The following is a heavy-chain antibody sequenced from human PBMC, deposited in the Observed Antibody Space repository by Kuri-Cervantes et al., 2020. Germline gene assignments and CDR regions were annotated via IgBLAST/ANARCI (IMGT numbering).Heavy chain of an antibody. V-gene: IGHV4-4*02. CDR3: ARSNTQTYYDFWSGASSRSWFDP. CDR1: GGSISSSNW. CDR2: IYHSGST. Sequence: SETLSLTCAVSGGSISSSNWWSWVRQPPGKGLEWIGEIYHSGSTNYNPSLKSRVTISVDTSKNQFSLKLSSVTAADTAVYYCARSNTQTYYDFWSGASSRSWFDPWGQGTLVTVSS. J-gene: IGHJ5*02. D-gene: IGHD3-3*01.